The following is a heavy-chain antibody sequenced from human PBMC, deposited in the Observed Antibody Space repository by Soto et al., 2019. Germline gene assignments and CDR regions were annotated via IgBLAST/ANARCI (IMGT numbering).Heavy chain of an antibody. CDR3: ARDYFDLTVTTGCGY. D-gene: IGHD4-17*01. J-gene: IGHJ4*02. V-gene: IGHV3-30-3*01. CDR1: GFTFSSYA. Sequence: QVQLVESGGGVVQPGRSLRLSCAASGFTFSSYAMHWVRQAPGKGLEWVAVISYDGSNKYYADSVKGRFTISRDNSKNTLYLQMNSLRAEDTAVYYCARDYFDLTVTTGCGYWGQGTLVTVSS. CDR2: ISYDGSNK.